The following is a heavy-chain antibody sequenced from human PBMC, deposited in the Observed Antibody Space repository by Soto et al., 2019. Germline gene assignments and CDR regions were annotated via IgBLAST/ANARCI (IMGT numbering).Heavy chain of an antibody. CDR2: IDPSGSYT. J-gene: IGHJ6*02. Sequence: RGESLKISCNGSGYSFTSYWISWVRQMPGKGLEWMGRIDPSGSYTNYSPSFQGHVTISADKSISTAYLQWSSLKASDTAMYYCARYIVVGNYYYYGMDVWGQGTTVTVSS. CDR1: GYSFTSYW. V-gene: IGHV5-10-1*01. CDR3: ARYIVVGNYYYYGMDV. D-gene: IGHD2-2*01.